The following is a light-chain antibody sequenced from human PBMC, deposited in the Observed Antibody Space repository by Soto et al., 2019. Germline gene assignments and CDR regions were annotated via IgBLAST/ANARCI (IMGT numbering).Light chain of an antibody. Sequence: QLVLTQSPSAPASLGPSGNLTCTLSSGHSDYGIAWHQHHPDKGPRYLMKVNGDGIDNKGDGIPGRFSGSSSGAERYLTISSIQYDDEADYYCQTWDTVVVFGGGTKLTV. V-gene: IGLV4-69*01. CDR3: QTWDTVVV. CDR1: SGHSDYG. J-gene: IGLJ2*01. CDR2: VNGDGID.